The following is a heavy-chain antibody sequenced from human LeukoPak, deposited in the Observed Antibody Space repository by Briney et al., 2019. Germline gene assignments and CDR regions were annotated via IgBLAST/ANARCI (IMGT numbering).Heavy chain of an antibody. J-gene: IGHJ4*02. CDR1: GFTFSSYS. Sequence: GGSLRLSCAASGFTFSSYSMNWVRQAPGKGLEWVSSISSSSSYIYYADSVKGRFTISRDNAKNSLYLQMNSLRAEDTAVYYCTTVIYDSSGYLGYWGQGTLVTVSS. D-gene: IGHD3-22*01. CDR2: ISSSSSYI. CDR3: TTVIYDSSGYLGY. V-gene: IGHV3-21*01.